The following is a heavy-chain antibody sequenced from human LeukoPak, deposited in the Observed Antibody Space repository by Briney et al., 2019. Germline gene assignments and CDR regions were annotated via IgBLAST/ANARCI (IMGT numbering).Heavy chain of an antibody. V-gene: IGHV4-39*01. J-gene: IGHJ4*02. CDR2: IYYSGST. CDR3: AGHGGDSLWFGELLLDY. Sequence: KPSETLSLTCTVSGGSISSSSYYWGWIRQPPGKGLEWIGSIYYSGSTYYNPSLKSRVTISVDTSKNQFSLKLSSVTAADTAVYYCAGHGGDSLWFGELLLDYWGQGTLVTVSS. CDR1: GGSISSSSYY. D-gene: IGHD3-10*01.